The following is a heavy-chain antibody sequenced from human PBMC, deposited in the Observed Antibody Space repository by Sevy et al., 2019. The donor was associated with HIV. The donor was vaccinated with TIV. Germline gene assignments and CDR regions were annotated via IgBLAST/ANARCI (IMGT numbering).Heavy chain of an antibody. J-gene: IGHJ5*02. CDR2: IVVGSGST. CDR3: AATTDTIVGVVLMNNWFDP. D-gene: IGHD3-3*01. CDR1: AFTFSTSA. V-gene: IGHV1-58*01. Sequence: ASVKVSCKASAFTFSTSAVQWVRQSRGQRLEWIGWIVVGSGSTNYAQKFQGRVTFTRDMSTNTAYMGMSSLRSDDTAVYYCAATTDTIVGVVLMNNWFDPWGQGTLVTVSS.